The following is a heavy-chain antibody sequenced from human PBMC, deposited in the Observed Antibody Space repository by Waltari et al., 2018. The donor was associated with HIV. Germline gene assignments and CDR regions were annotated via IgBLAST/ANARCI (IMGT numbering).Heavy chain of an antibody. CDR2: ISHTGGTT. CDR1: GGSISSNYYF. V-gene: IGHV4-39*01. CDR3: ARQRGSGLWYFDL. J-gene: IGHJ2*01. Sequence: QSQLQESDPGLVKPSETLSLTCTVPGGSISSNYYFWAWVRKPPGKGLEWIGTISHTGGTTYYNPSLKSRVIISVDTSKDQSSLKLSSMTATDTAVYYCARQRGSGLWYFDLWGRGTLVSVSS. D-gene: IGHD3-10*01.